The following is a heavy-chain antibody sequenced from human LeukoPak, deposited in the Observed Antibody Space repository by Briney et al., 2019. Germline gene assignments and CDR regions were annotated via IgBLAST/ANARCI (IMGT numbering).Heavy chain of an antibody. Sequence: ASVKVCCKASGVTFTSYGISWVRQAPGRGLEWMGWISAYNGNTNYAQKLQGRVTMTTDTSTSTAYMELRSLRSDDTAVYYCAREGSGWYFDYWGQGTLVTVSS. CDR3: AREGSGWYFDY. J-gene: IGHJ4*02. CDR2: ISAYNGNT. V-gene: IGHV1-18*01. CDR1: GVTFTSYG. D-gene: IGHD6-19*01.